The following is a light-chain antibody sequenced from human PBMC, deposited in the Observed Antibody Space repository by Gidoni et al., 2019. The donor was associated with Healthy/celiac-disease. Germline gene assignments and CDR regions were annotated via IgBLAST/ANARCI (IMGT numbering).Light chain of an antibody. Sequence: DIQMTQSPSSLSASVGDRVTITCRASQSISSYLNWYQQKPGKAPKLLIYAASSLQRGVPSRFSGSGSGTDFTLTISSLQPEDFATYYCQQSYSTLRTFGPGTKVEIK. J-gene: IGKJ3*01. V-gene: IGKV1-39*01. CDR1: QSISSY. CDR2: AAS. CDR3: QQSYSTLRT.